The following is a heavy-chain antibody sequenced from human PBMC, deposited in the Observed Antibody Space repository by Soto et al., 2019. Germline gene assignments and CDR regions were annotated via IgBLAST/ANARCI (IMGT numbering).Heavy chain of an antibody. V-gene: IGHV2-5*02. D-gene: IGHD4-4*01. Sequence: QITLKESGLTLVKPTQTLTLTCTFSGLSLSTSGVGVGWLRQPPGKVLEWLALIYWDDDKRYSPSLKSRLTITKDTCKNQVVLIMTTMDPLDTATYYWAHRPISINTFDIWGQGTMVTVSS. CDR2: IYWDDDK. CDR3: AHRPISINTFDI. J-gene: IGHJ3*02. CDR1: GLSLSTSGVG.